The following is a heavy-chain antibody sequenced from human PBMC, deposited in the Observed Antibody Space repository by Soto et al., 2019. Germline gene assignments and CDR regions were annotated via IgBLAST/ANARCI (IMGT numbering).Heavy chain of an antibody. CDR3: AKERSSGWSVDY. V-gene: IGHV3-23*01. CDR2: ISGSGDST. Sequence: EVQLLESGGGLVQPGGSLRLSCAASGFTFSTYAMNWVRQAPGKGLEWVSGISGSGDSTYYAASVKGRFSVSRDNSQSPLYLQMNSLRAEDTAVFYCAKERSSGWSVDYWGQGKVVSVSS. CDR1: GFTFSTYA. D-gene: IGHD6-19*01. J-gene: IGHJ4*02.